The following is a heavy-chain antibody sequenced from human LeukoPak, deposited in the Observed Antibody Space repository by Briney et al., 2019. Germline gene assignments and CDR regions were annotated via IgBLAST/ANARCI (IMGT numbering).Heavy chain of an antibody. D-gene: IGHD3-22*01. CDR1: GGSFSGYY. CDR3: ARGGFYYYDSSGYYYDY. V-gene: IGHV4-34*01. CDR2: INHSGST. J-gene: IGHJ4*02. Sequence: SETLSLTCAVYGGSFSGYYWSWIRQPPGKGLEWIGEINHSGSTNYNPSLKSRVTISVDTSKNQFSLKLSSVTAADTAVYYCARGGFYYYDSSGYYYDYWGQGTLVTVSS.